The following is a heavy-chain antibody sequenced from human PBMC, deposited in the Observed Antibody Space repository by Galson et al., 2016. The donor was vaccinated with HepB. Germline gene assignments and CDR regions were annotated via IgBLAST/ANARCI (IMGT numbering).Heavy chain of an antibody. J-gene: IGHJ4*02. CDR2: ISSSSGYI. CDR3: ARERGGPGYCDGGSCYRTFDY. V-gene: IGHV3-21*01. D-gene: IGHD2-15*01. Sequence: SLRLSCAASGFTFSSYWMSWVRQAPGKGLEWVSSISSSSGYIYYADSVKGRYTISRDNAKNSLYLQMNSLRAEDKAVYYCARERGGPGYCDGGSCYRTFDYWGQGTLVTVSS. CDR1: GFTFSSYW.